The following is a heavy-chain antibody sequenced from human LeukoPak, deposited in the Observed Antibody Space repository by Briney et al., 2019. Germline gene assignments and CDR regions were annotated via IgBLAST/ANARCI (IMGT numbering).Heavy chain of an antibody. CDR1: GFAVSSNY. J-gene: IGHJ4*02. Sequence: GGSLRLSCAASGFAVSSNYMSWVRQAPGEGLEWVSVIYTGGSTYYADSVKGRFTISRDNAKNSLYLDMTSLRGEDTAVYYCARMKGAAAATFEFWGQGSLVTVSS. CDR2: IYTGGST. D-gene: IGHD6-13*01. V-gene: IGHV3-66*01. CDR3: ARMKGAAAATFEF.